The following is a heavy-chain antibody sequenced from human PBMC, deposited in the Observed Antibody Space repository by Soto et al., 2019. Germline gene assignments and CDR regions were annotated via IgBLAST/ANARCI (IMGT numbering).Heavy chain of an antibody. CDR3: ARKPTQPTADILTGYYYYYGMDV. Sequence: SETLSLTCAVSGGSISSSNWWSWVRPPPGKGLEWIGEIYHSGSTNYNPSLKSRVTISVDKSKNQFSLKLSSVTAADTAVYYCARKPTQPTADILTGYYYYYGMDVWGQGTTVTVSS. CDR2: IYHSGST. CDR1: GGSISSSNW. J-gene: IGHJ6*02. D-gene: IGHD3-9*01. V-gene: IGHV4-4*02.